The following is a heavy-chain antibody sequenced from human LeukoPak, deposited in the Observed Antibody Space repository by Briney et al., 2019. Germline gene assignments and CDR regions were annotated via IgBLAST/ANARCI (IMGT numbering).Heavy chain of an antibody. V-gene: IGHV4-34*01. J-gene: IGHJ4*02. CDR3: ARGGYHYGSGSLINDY. CDR1: GGSFSGYY. Sequence: PSETLSLTCAVYGGSFSGYYWSWIRQPPGKGLEWIGEINHSGSTNYNPSLKSRVTMSVDTSKNQFSLKLSSVTAADTAVYYCARGGYHYGSGSLINDYWGQGTLVTVSS. CDR2: INHSGST. D-gene: IGHD3-10*01.